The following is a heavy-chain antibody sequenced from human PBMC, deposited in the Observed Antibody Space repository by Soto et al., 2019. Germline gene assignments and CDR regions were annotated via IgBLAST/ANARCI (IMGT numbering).Heavy chain of an antibody. V-gene: IGHV2-5*01. Sequence: QITLKESGPTLVTPTQTLTLTCSFSGFSLTTDGEGVGWVRQPPGKALEWLALIYWSDSKRYRPSLKNRLTVTKDDSKNQVLLTMTNMDPVDTATYYCIHRRRDAGPNGDYWGQGTLVTVSS. D-gene: IGHD3-16*01. J-gene: IGHJ4*02. CDR3: IHRRRDAGPNGDY. CDR1: GFSLTTDGEG. CDR2: IYWSDSK.